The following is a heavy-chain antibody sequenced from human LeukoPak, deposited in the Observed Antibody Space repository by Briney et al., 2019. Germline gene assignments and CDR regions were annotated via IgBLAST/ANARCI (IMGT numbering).Heavy chain of an antibody. CDR2: ISYDGSNK. Sequence: PGRSLRLSCAASGFTFSSYGMHWVRQAPGKGLEWVAVISYDGSNKYYADSVKGRFTISRDNSKNTLYLQMNSLRAEDTAVYYCARNKPDYGDYDFSWGQGTLVTVSS. CDR3: ARNKPDYGDYDFS. J-gene: IGHJ4*02. CDR1: GFTFSSYG. D-gene: IGHD4-17*01. V-gene: IGHV3-30*03.